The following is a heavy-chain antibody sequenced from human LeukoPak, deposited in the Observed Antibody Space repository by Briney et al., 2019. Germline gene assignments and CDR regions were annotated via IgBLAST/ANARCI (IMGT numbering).Heavy chain of an antibody. CDR3: ARHLGTSCFDY. Sequence: SETLSLTCTVSGDSISGYYWSWIRQPAGKGLEWIGRIYTSGSTSYNPSLKSRLTISVDTSKKQFSLKLSSVTAADTAVYYCARHLGTSCFDYWGQGTLVTVSS. D-gene: IGHD2-2*01. CDR1: GDSISGYY. CDR2: IYTSGST. V-gene: IGHV4-4*07. J-gene: IGHJ4*02.